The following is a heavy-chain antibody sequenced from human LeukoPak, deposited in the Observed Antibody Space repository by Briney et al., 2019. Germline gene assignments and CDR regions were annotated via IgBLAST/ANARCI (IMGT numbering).Heavy chain of an antibody. CDR1: GGTFSSYA. CDR2: IYPGDSDT. D-gene: IGHD3-22*01. CDR3: ARGGRGSSGYYYPDY. V-gene: IGHV5-51*01. Sequence: KVSFTASGGTFSSYAIGWVRQMPGKGLEWMGIIYPGDSDTRYSPSFQGQVTISADKSISTAYLQWGSLKASDSAMYYCARGGRGSSGYYYPDYWGQGTLVTVSS. J-gene: IGHJ4*02.